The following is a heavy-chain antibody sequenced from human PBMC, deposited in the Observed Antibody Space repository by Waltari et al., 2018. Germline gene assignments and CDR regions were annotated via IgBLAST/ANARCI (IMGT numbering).Heavy chain of an antibody. V-gene: IGHV4-39*07. J-gene: IGHJ5*02. CDR2: TYYSGST. Sequence: QLQLQESGPGLVKPSETLSLTCTVSGGYISSSSYYWGWMRPPPGKGLEWIGSTYYSGSTYYNPSLKSRVTISVDTSKNQFSLKLSSVTAADTAVYYCARERGMYYNDSSGQNNWFDPWGQGTLVTVSS. D-gene: IGHD3-22*01. CDR1: GGYISSSSYY. CDR3: ARERGMYYNDSSGQNNWFDP.